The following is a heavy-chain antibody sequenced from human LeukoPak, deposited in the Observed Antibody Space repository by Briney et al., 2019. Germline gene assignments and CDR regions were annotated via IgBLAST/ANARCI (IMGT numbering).Heavy chain of an antibody. V-gene: IGHV1-3*01. J-gene: IGHJ4*02. CDR2: INAGNGNT. Sequence: RASVKVSCKASGYTFSSYAMHWVRQAPGQRLEWMGWINAGNGNTKYSQKFQDRITFTSDTSASTAYMELSSLRSEDTAVYYCAIHCSGGSCSRSYYFDYRGQGTLVTVSS. D-gene: IGHD2-15*01. CDR1: GYTFSSYA. CDR3: AIHCSGGSCSRSYYFDY.